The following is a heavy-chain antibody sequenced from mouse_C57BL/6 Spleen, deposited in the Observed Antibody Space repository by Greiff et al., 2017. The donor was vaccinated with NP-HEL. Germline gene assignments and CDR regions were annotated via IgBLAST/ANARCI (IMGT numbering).Heavy chain of an antibody. D-gene: IGHD2-5*01. Sequence: QVQLQQPGAELVMPGASVKLSCKASGYTFTSYWMHWVKQRPGQGLEWIGEIDPSDSYTNYNQKFKGKSTLTVDKSSSTAYMQLSSLTSEDSAVYYCARGGYSNYGDYFDYWGQGTTLTVSS. J-gene: IGHJ2*01. CDR1: GYTFTSYW. CDR3: ARGGYSNYGDYFDY. V-gene: IGHV1-69*01. CDR2: IDPSDSYT.